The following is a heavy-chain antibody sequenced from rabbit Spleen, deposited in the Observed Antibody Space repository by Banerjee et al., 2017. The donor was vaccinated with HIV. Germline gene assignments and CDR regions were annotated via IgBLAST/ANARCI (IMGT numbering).Heavy chain of an antibody. CDR3: ARGSYSTAGDVYVPAYFKF. CDR2: IYTANDNT. D-gene: IGHD7-1*01. Sequence: QQQLEESGGGLVQPEGSLTLTCKASGLDFSSSYYMCWVRQAPGKGLELIACIYTANDNTWYASWAKGRFTISKTSSTTVTLQMTSLTGADTATHFCARGSYSTAGDVYVPAYFKFWGPGTLVTVS. J-gene: IGHJ4*01. V-gene: IGHV1S45*01. CDR1: GLDFSSSYY.